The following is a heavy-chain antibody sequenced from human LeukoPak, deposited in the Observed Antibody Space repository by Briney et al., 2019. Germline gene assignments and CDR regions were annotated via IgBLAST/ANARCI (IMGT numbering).Heavy chain of an antibody. V-gene: IGHV3-30*18. D-gene: IGHD2-2*01. CDR2: ISYDGSNK. CDR3: AKEGVVEDIVVVPAAYFDY. CDR1: GFAFSSYG. Sequence: PGGSLRLSCAASGFAFSSYGMHWVRQAPGKGLEWVAVISYDGSNKYYADSVKGRFTISRDNSKNTLYLQMNSLRAEDTAVYYCAKEGVVEDIVVVPAAYFDYWGQGTLVTVSS. J-gene: IGHJ4*02.